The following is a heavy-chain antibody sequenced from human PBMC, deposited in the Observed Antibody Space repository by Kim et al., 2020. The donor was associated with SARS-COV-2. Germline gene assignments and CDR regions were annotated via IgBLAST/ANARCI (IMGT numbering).Heavy chain of an antibody. CDR3: ARITYGSGSPVF. D-gene: IGHD3-10*01. J-gene: IGHJ4*02. V-gene: IGHV1-2*06. CDR1: GYTFTGYY. CDR2: INPNSGGT. Sequence: ASVKVSCKASGYTFTGYYMHWVRQAPGQGLEWMGRINPNSGGTNYAQKFQGRVTMTRDTSISTAYMELSRLRSDDTAVYYCARITYGSGSPVFWGQGTLVTVSS.